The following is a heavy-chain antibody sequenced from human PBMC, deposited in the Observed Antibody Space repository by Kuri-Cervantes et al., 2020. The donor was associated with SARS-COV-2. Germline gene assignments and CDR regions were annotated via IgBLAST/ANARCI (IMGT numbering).Heavy chain of an antibody. CDR3: ARRAYGEQVDYYYMDV. CDR1: GYSFTSYW. D-gene: IGHD4-17*01. CDR2: IYPGDSDT. Sequence: GESLKISCKGSGYSFTSYWIGWVRQMPGKGLEWMGIIYPGDSDTRYSPPFQGQVIISADKSINTAFLQWSSLKASDTAMYYCARRAYGEQVDYYYMDVWGKGTTVTVSS. V-gene: IGHV5-51*01. J-gene: IGHJ6*03.